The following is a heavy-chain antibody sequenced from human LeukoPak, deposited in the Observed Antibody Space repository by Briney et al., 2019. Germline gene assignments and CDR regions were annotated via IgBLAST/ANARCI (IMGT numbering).Heavy chain of an antibody. Sequence: GGSLRLSCAASGFTFSSFGMHWVRQAPGKGLEWVAVIWYDASNKYYADSVKGRFTISRDNSKNTLFLQMNSLRDDDTAVYYCVRGVGVSRFNYFDPWGQGTLVIISS. CDR1: GFTFSSFG. CDR2: IWYDASNK. J-gene: IGHJ5*02. D-gene: IGHD6-13*01. CDR3: VRGVGVSRFNYFDP. V-gene: IGHV3-33*01.